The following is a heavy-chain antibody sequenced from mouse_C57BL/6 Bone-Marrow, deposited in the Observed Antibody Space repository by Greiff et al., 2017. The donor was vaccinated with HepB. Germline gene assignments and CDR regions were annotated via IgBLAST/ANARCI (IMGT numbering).Heavy chain of an antibody. J-gene: IGHJ1*03. D-gene: IGHD1-1*01. CDR1: GYAFTNYL. Sequence: VQVVESGAELVRPGTSVKVSCKASGYAFTNYLIEWVKQRPGQGLEWIGVINPGSGGTNYNEKFKGKATLTADKSSSTAYMQLSSLTSEDSAVYFCARGSSYWYFDVWGTGTTVTVSS. CDR3: ARGSSYWYFDV. V-gene: IGHV1-54*01. CDR2: INPGSGGT.